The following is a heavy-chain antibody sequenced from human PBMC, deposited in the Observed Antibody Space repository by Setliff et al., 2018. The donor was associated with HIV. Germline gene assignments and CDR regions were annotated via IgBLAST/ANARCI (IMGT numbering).Heavy chain of an antibody. CDR1: GGSIKSSSDY. CDR2: IYYSGST. Sequence: SETLSLTCTVSGGSIKSSSDYWGWIRQPPGKGLEWIGTIYYSGSTYYNPSLKSRVAISVDTSKNQFSLKLSSVTAADTTVYYCARHSGLGGYYSPFDYWGPGTLVTVSS. D-gene: IGHD3-22*01. J-gene: IGHJ4*02. V-gene: IGHV4-39*01. CDR3: ARHSGLGGYYSPFDY.